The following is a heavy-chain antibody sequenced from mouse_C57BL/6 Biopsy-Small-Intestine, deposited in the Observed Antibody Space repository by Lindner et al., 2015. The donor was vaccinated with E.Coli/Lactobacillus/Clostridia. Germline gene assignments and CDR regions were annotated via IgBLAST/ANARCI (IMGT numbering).Heavy chain of an antibody. CDR2: ISSGGSYT. CDR3: ARFITTPDY. J-gene: IGHJ2*01. Sequence: VQLQESGEDFVKPGGSLKLSCAASGFTFSSYGMSWVRQTPDKRLEWVATISSGGSYTYYPDSVKGRFTISRDNAKNTLYLQMSSLKSEDTAMYYCARFITTPDYWGQGTTLTVSS. CDR1: GFTFSSYG. D-gene: IGHD1-1*01. V-gene: IGHV5-6*01.